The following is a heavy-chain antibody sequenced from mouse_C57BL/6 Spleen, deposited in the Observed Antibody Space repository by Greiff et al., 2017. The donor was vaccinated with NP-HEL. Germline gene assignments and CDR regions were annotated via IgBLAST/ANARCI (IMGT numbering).Heavy chain of an antibody. CDR3: ASESTMVTTSYYAMDY. J-gene: IGHJ4*01. D-gene: IGHD2-2*01. Sequence: VQLQQSGPELVKPGASVKISCKASGYSFTGYYMHWVKQSHGNILDWIGYIYPYNGVSSYNQKFKGKATLTVDKSSSTAYMELRSLTSEDSAVYYCASESTMVTTSYYAMDYWGQGTSVPVSS. CDR2: IYPYNGVS. V-gene: IGHV1-31*01. CDR1: GYSFTGYY.